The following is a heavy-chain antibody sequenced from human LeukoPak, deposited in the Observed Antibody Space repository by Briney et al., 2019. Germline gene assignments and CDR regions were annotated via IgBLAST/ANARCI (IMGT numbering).Heavy chain of an antibody. Sequence: PSETLSLTCTVSSGSISSSSYYWGWIRQPPGKGLEWIGSIDNSGSTYYNPSLKSRVTISVDTSKDRLSLNLSSVTAADTAVYYCARPPGIAAAWFDPWGQGTLVTVSS. D-gene: IGHD6-13*01. CDR1: SGSISSSSYY. CDR3: ARPPGIAAAWFDP. J-gene: IGHJ5*02. V-gene: IGHV4-39*01. CDR2: IDNSGST.